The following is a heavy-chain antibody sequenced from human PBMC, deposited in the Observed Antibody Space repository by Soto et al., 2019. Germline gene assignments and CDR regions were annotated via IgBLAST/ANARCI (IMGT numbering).Heavy chain of an antibody. CDR2: TNSDGSVS. CDR3: ARGDCVGGTCYSLAGSFYYYMDV. J-gene: IGHJ6*03. D-gene: IGHD2-15*01. V-gene: IGHV3-74*02. CDR1: GFTFSNYW. Sequence: EVQLVESGGGLVQPAGSLRLSCAASGFTFSNYWMYWVRQAPGKGLEWVSRTNSDGSVSSYADSVKGRLTISRDNVKNSLYLQMDRLRAEDTAVYYCARGDCVGGTCYSLAGSFYYYMDVWGKGTTVTVFS.